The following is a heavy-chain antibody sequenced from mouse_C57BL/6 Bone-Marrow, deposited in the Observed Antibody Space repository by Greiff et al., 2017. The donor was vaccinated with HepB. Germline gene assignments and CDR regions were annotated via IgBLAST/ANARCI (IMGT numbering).Heavy chain of an antibody. J-gene: IGHJ1*03. CDR2: IDPENGDT. CDR3: TTDHYGSSNWYFDV. D-gene: IGHD1-1*01. V-gene: IGHV14-4*01. CDR1: GFNIKDDY. Sequence: EVQLVESGAELVRPGASVKLSCTASGFNIKDDYMHWVKQRPEQGLEWIGWIDPENGDTEYASKFQGKATITADTSSNTAYLQLSSLTSEDTAVYYCTTDHYGSSNWYFDVWGTGTTVTVSS.